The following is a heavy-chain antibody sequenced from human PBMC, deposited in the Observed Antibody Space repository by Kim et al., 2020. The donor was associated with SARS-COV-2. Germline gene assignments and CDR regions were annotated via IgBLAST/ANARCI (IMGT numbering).Heavy chain of an antibody. V-gene: IGHV5-51*01. J-gene: IGHJ6*02. CDR1: GYSFTSYW. Sequence: GESLKISCKGSGYSFTSYWIGWVRQMPGKGLEWMGIIYPGDSDTRYSPSFQGQVTISADKSISTAYLQWSSLKASDTAMYYCARAIEGYDILTGYSTLHFMDVWGQGTTVTVSS. CDR3: ARAIEGYDILTGYSTLHFMDV. D-gene: IGHD3-9*01. CDR2: IYPGDSDT.